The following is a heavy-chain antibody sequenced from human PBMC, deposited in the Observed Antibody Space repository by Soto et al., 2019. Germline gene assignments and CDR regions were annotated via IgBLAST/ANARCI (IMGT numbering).Heavy chain of an antibody. D-gene: IGHD6-13*01. V-gene: IGHV4-30-4*01. CDR3: ARASQSYSSSWYDYYYGMDV. J-gene: IGHJ6*02. CDR1: GGSISSGDYY. Sequence: SETLSLTCTVSGGSISSGDYYWSWIRQPPGKGLEWIGYIYYSGSTYYNPSLKSRVTISVDTSKNQFSLKLSSVTAADTAVYYCARASQSYSSSWYDYYYGMDVWGQGTTVTVSS. CDR2: IYYSGST.